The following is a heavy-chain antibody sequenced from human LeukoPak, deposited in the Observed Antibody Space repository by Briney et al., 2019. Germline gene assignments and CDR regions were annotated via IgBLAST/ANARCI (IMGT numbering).Heavy chain of an antibody. J-gene: IGHJ4*02. CDR3: ARGIRGRRTFDY. Sequence: ASVKVSCKASGYTFSSYDVNWVRQAPGQGLEWMGWMNPNSGNTVYAQKFQGRVTMTRNNSISTAYMELSSLRSEDTAVYYCARGIRGRRTFDYWVQGTLVTVSS. V-gene: IGHV1-8*01. CDR1: GYTFSSYD. CDR2: MNPNSGNT. D-gene: IGHD3-16*01.